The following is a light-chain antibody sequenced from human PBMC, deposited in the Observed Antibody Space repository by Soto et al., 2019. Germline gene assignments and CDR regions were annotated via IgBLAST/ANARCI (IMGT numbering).Light chain of an antibody. J-gene: IGKJ1*01. CDR1: QTISSW. CDR3: QYYNDYGCT. Sequence: DIQLTQSRSTLSASVGDRVTITCRASQTISSWLAWYQQKPGKAPNLLIYETSNLESGVPSRFSGSGSATEFTLTLSSLQPDDFATYYCQYYNDYGCTFGQGTKVEIK. CDR2: ETS. V-gene: IGKV1-5*03.